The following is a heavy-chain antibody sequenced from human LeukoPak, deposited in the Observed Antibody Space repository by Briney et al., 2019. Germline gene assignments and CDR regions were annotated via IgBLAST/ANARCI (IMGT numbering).Heavy chain of an antibody. Sequence: PGGPLRLSCAASGFTFSSYTMNWVRQAPGKGLEWVSTISGSGGGTYYADSVKGRFTISRDNSKNTLYLQMDSLRAEDTAVYYCTKRDGSGSYNTFDYWGQGTLVTVSS. D-gene: IGHD3-10*01. CDR1: GFTFSSYT. CDR2: ISGSGGGT. V-gene: IGHV3-23*01. CDR3: TKRDGSGSYNTFDY. J-gene: IGHJ4*02.